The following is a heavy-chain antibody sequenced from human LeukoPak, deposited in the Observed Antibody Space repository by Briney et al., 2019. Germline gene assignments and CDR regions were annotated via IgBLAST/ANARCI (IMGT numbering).Heavy chain of an antibody. CDR3: AKDPWGFGESGGY. CDR1: GFTFSSYW. D-gene: IGHD3-10*01. J-gene: IGHJ4*02. V-gene: IGHV3-7*03. Sequence: GGSLRLSCAASGFTFSSYWMSWVRQVPGKGLEWVANIKQDGSEKYYVDSVKGRFTISRDNAKNSLYLQMNSLRAEDTAVYYCAKDPWGFGESGGYWGQGTLVTVSS. CDR2: IKQDGSEK.